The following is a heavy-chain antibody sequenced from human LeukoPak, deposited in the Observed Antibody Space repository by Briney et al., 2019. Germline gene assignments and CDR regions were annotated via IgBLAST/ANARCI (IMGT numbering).Heavy chain of an antibody. CDR2: INPSGGST. Sequence: ASVKGSCKASGYTCTSYYMHWVRQAPGHGLEWMGIINPSGGSTSYAQKFQGRVTMTSDTSTSTVYMELSSVRSEDTVVYYCATYSSSSGYYYYGMDVWGQGTTVSVSS. CDR1: GYTCTSYY. CDR3: ATYSSSSGYYYYGMDV. D-gene: IGHD6-6*01. J-gene: IGHJ6*02. V-gene: IGHV1-46*01.